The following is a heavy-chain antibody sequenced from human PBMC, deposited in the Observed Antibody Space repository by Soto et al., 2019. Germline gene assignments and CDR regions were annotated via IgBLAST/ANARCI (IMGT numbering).Heavy chain of an antibody. CDR1: GFTFSSYS. Sequence: PGGSLRLSCAASGFTFSSYSMNWVRQAPGKGLEWVSSISSSSSYIYYADSVKGRFTISRDNAKNSLYLQMNSLRAEDTAVYYCARDTGLTVTTFTNYYYGMDVWGQGTTVTVSS. CDR2: ISSSSSYI. D-gene: IGHD4-17*01. CDR3: ARDTGLTVTTFTNYYYGMDV. V-gene: IGHV3-21*01. J-gene: IGHJ6*02.